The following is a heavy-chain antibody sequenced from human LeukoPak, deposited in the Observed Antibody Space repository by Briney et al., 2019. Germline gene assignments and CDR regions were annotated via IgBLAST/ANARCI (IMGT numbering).Heavy chain of an antibody. D-gene: IGHD5-12*01. Sequence: GGSLRLSCAASGFTFGDYSMHWVRQTPGKGLEWVSLINGDALTAHYGDSVRGRFTISRNNSKNSLYLQMNGLRTEDTASYCSAKGLRGVSFSFDYWGRGTLVTVSS. V-gene: IGHV3-43*02. J-gene: IGHJ4*02. CDR1: GFTFGDYS. CDR3: AKGLRGVSFSFDY. CDR2: INGDALTA.